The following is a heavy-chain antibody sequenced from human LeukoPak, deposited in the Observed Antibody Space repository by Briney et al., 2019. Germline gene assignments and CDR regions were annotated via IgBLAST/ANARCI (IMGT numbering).Heavy chain of an antibody. CDR3: ARDHIVGATRYFDN. CDR1: GGTFGSYV. CDR2: IMPISGKA. J-gene: IGHJ4*02. V-gene: IGHV1-69*05. Sequence: GASVKVSCKASGGTFGSYVISWVRQAPGQGLEWMGGIMPISGKAMNAQKFQGRVTITTDESTSTAYMELSSLRSEDTAVYYCARDHIVGATRYFDNWGQGTLVTVSS. D-gene: IGHD1-26*01.